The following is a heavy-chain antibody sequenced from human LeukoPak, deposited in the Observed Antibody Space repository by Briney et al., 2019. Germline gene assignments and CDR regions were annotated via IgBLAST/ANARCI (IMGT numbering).Heavy chain of an antibody. CDR2: IYYSGST. CDR1: GGSISSSSYY. J-gene: IGHJ4*02. Sequence: PSETLSLTCTVSGGSISSSSYYWGWIRQPPGKVLEWIGSIYYSGSTYYNPCLKSRVTISVDTSKNPFSLKLSSVTAADTAVYYCARHSDIVGAPGGFDYWGQGTLVTVSS. D-gene: IGHD1-26*01. V-gene: IGHV4-39*01. CDR3: ARHSDIVGAPGGFDY.